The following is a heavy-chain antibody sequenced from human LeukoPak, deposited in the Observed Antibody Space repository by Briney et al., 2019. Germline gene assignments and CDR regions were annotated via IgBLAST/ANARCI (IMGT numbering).Heavy chain of an antibody. J-gene: IGHJ4*02. D-gene: IGHD6-13*01. CDR3: AGHARIAAAGRGAFGY. V-gene: IGHV4-39*01. CDR1: GGSISSSSYY. CDR2: IYYSGST. Sequence: SETLSLTCTVSGGSISSSSYYWGWIRQPPGKGLEWIGSIYYSGSTYYNPSLKSRVTISVDTSKNQFSLKLSSVTAADTAVYYCAGHARIAAAGRGAFGYWGQGTLVTVSS.